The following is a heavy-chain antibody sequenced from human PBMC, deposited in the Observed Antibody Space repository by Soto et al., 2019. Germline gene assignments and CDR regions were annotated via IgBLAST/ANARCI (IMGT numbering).Heavy chain of an antibody. Sequence: QVQLVQSGAEVKKPGSSVKVSCKGTGGTFSSYTISWERQAPGQGLEWMGRILPLLGIANHAQKFQGRVTITADKSASTAYMELSSLRPEDTAVYYCAGGLLGYCSSTSCSVEYYYYMDVWGKGTTVTVSS. CDR3: AGGLLGYCSSTSCSVEYYYYMDV. V-gene: IGHV1-69*02. D-gene: IGHD2-2*01. J-gene: IGHJ6*03. CDR2: ILPLLGIA. CDR1: GGTFSSYT.